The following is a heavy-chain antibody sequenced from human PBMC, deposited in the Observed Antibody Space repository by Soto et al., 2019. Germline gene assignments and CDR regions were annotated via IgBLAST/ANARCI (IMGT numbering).Heavy chain of an antibody. CDR1: GFTFSSYA. D-gene: IGHD6-19*01. CDR3: ARRIAVAGTVAFDI. V-gene: IGHV3-23*01. Sequence: GGSLRLSCAASGFTFSSYAMSWVRQAPGKGLEWVSAISGSGGSTYYADSVKGRFTISRDNAKNSLYLQMNSLRAEDTAVYYCARRIAVAGTVAFDIWGQGTMVTVSS. CDR2: ISGSGGST. J-gene: IGHJ3*02.